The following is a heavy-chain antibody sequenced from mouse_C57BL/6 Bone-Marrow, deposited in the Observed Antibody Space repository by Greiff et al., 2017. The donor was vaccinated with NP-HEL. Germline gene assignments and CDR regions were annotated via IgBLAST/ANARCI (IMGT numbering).Heavy chain of an antibody. V-gene: IGHV5-17*01. CDR2: ISSGSSTI. D-gene: IGHD2-5*01. Sequence: EVKLVESGGGLVKPGGSLKLSCAASGFTFSDYGMHWVRQAPEKGLEWVAYISSGSSTIYYADTVKGRFTISRDNAKNTLFLQTTSLRSEDTAMYYCARDSNRDYWGQGTTLTVSS. CDR1: GFTFSDYG. CDR3: ARDSNRDY. J-gene: IGHJ2*01.